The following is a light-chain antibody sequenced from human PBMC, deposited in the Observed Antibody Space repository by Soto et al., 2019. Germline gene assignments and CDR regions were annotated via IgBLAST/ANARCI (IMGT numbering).Light chain of an antibody. V-gene: IGLV2-14*03. CDR2: DVI. J-gene: IGLJ2*01. CDR3: SSKTSSSTLVV. CDR1: TSDVGGYNY. Sequence: QSALTQPASVSGSPGQSITISCTGTTSDVGGYNYVSWYQQHPGKAPKLMIYDVINRPSGVSNRFSGSKSGNTASLTISGLQAEDEADYYCSSKTSSSTLVVFGGGTQLTVL.